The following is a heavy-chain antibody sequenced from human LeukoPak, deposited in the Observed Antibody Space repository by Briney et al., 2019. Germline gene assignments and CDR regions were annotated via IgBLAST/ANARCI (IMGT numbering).Heavy chain of an antibody. J-gene: IGHJ3*02. V-gene: IGHV4-39*07. CDR3: AREEGRWIQLWLDLGLDAFDI. CDR2: IYYSGST. CDR1: GGSISSSSYY. D-gene: IGHD5-18*01. Sequence: SETLSLTCTVSGGSISSSSYYWGWIRQPPGKGLEWIVSIYYSGSTYYNPSLKSRVTISVDTSKNQFSLKLSPVTAADTAVYYCAREEGRWIQLWLDLGLDAFDIWGQGTMVTVSS.